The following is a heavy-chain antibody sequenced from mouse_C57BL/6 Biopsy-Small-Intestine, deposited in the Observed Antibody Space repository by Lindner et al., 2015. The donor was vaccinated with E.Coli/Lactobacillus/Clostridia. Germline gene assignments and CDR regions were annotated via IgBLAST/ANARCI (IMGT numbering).Heavy chain of an antibody. CDR2: IIPLYDTT. V-gene: IGHV1-53*01. CDR3: ARDRAGYCSNGVCSDFDY. D-gene: IGHD1-1*01. CDR1: RDTFSTYA. J-gene: IGHJ4*01. Sequence: SVKVSCKSSRDTFSTYAIAWVRQAPGQGLEWMGIIIPLYDTTNYAGKFQGRLRIAADESSNTVYMELSSLRSEDTAVYYCARDRAGYCSNGVCSDFDYWGQGTLVTVSS.